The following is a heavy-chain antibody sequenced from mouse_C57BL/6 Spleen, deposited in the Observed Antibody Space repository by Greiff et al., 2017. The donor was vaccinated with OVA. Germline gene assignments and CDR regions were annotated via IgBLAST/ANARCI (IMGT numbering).Heavy chain of an antibody. CDR2: IDPSDSYT. D-gene: IGHD3-3*01. V-gene: IGHV1-69*01. J-gene: IGHJ2*01. Sequence: QVQLQQPGAELVMPGASVKLSCKASGYTFTSYWMHWVKQRPGQGLEWIGEIDPSDSYTNYNQKFKGKSTLTVDKSSSTAYMQLSSLTSEDSAVYYCARGLLGQDDWGKGTTLTVSS. CDR1: GYTFTSYW. CDR3: ARGLLGQDD.